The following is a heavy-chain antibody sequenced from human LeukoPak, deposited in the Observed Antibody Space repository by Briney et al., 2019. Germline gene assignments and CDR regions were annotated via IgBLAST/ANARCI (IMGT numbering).Heavy chain of an antibody. Sequence: QPGGSLRLSCAASGFTFSSFEMNWVRQAPGKGLEWVSHITSSGSAIYYADFVKGRFTISRDNAKNSLYLQMNSLRAEDTAIYYCARGGWELLYWGQGTLVTVSS. CDR1: GFTFSSFE. CDR2: ITSSGSAI. CDR3: ARGGWELLY. J-gene: IGHJ4*02. D-gene: IGHD1-26*01. V-gene: IGHV3-48*03.